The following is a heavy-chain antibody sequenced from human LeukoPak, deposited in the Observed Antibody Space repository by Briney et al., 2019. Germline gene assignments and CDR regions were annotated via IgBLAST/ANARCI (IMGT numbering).Heavy chain of an antibody. Sequence: GGSLRLSCAASGFTVSRNYMSWVRQAPGTGLEWVSVIYSGGSTYYADSVKGRFTISRDNSKNTVYLQMNSLRAEDTAVYYCGSSSSWSYIDYWGQGTLVTVSS. D-gene: IGHD6-13*01. CDR3: GSSSSWSYIDY. V-gene: IGHV3-53*01. J-gene: IGHJ4*02. CDR1: GFTVSRNY. CDR2: IYSGGST.